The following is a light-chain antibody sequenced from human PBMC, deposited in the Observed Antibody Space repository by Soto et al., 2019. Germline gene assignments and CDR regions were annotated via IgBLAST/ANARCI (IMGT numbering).Light chain of an antibody. CDR3: QKYDRAPRT. J-gene: IGKJ1*01. CDR2: SAS. Sequence: DTQMTQSPTSLSASVGDSVTITCRASQGINNYLAWYQQKPGKVPVLLIYSASTLKAGIPSRFSGSGAGTDFTLTISSLQPEDFATYYCQKYDRAPRTFGQGTKVDMK. CDR1: QGINNY. V-gene: IGKV1-27*01.